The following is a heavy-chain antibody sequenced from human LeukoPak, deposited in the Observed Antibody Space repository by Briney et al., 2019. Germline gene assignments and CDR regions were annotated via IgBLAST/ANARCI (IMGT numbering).Heavy chain of an antibody. D-gene: IGHD3-9*01. CDR1: GFTFSSYG. Sequence: PGGSLRLSCAASGFTFSSYGMHWVRQAPGKGLEWVSYISSSGSTIYYADSVKGRFTISRDNSKNTLYLQMNNLRAEDTAIYYCAKAANYDILTGYYLDYWGQGTLVTVSS. CDR3: AKAANYDILTGYYLDY. V-gene: IGHV3-48*01. CDR2: ISSSGSTI. J-gene: IGHJ4*02.